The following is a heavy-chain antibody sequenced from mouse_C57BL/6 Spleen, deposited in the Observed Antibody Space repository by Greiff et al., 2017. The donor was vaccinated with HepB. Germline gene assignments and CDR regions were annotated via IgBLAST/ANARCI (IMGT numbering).Heavy chain of an antibody. Sequence: EVQWVESGGGLVQPGGSLSLSCAASGFTFTDYYMSWVRQPPGKALEWLGFIRNKANGYTTEYSASVKGRFTISRDNSQSILYLQMNALRAEDSATYYCARYDDGYYVDYWGQGTTLTVSS. V-gene: IGHV7-3*01. CDR3: ARYDDGYYVDY. CDR1: GFTFTDYY. J-gene: IGHJ2*01. CDR2: IRNKANGYTT. D-gene: IGHD2-3*01.